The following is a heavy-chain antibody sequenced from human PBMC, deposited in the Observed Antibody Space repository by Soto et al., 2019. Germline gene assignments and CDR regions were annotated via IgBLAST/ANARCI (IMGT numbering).Heavy chain of an antibody. CDR2: IYYSGSA. J-gene: IGHJ4*02. D-gene: IGHD6-13*01. CDR3: ARMVIAADGTSVFDF. Sequence: SETLSLTCTVSGGSIGNSDSYWSWIRQPPGKGLEWIGYIYYSGSAYYNPSLKSRLTISIDTSKNQFSLNLSSVTAADAAIYYCARMVIAADGTSVFDFWGQGTLVTVSS. CDR1: GGSIGNSDSY. V-gene: IGHV4-30-4*01.